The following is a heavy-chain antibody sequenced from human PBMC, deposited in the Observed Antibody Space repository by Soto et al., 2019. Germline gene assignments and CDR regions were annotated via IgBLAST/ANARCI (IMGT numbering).Heavy chain of an antibody. V-gene: IGHV1-69*01. CDR2: ITPLFGSA. CDR1: EGTLGSYS. D-gene: IGHD4-17*01. CDR3: AREGYGDYGKPFDY. J-gene: IGHJ4*02. Sequence: QVQLVQSGAEVRRSGSSVRVSCRAPEGTLGSYSSGGGRQAPGQGLEGMEGITPLFGSANYAQKFQGRVTITADESTSTAYMQLSSLRSEDTAVYYCAREGYGDYGKPFDYWGQGTLVTVSS.